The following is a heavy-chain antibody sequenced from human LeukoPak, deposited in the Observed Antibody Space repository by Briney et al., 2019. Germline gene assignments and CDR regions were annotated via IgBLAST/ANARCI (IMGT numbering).Heavy chain of an antibody. J-gene: IGHJ4*02. V-gene: IGHV3-7*01. CDR2: INQDESKK. Sequence: GGSLRLSCAASGFTFSNDWMCWVGQAPGKGLEWVANINQDESKKYYADSVKGRFTISRDNAKNSLYLQMSSLTAEDTAIYYCARDHAYRADYWGQGTLVTVSS. CDR3: ARDHAYRADY. CDR1: GFTFSNDW. D-gene: IGHD2-2*01.